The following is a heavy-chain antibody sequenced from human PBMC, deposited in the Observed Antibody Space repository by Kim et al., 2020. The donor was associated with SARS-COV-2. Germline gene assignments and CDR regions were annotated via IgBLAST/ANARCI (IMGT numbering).Heavy chain of an antibody. J-gene: IGHJ3*02. CDR3: AKWVTMIVVVSLNDAFDI. CDR1: GFTFSSYA. V-gene: IGHV3-23*01. Sequence: GGSLRLSCAASGFTFSSYAMSWVRQAPGKGLEWVSAISGSGGSTYYADSVKGRFTISRDNSKNTLYLQMNSLRAEDTAVYYCAKWVTMIVVVSLNDAFDIWGQGTMVTVSS. D-gene: IGHD3-22*01. CDR2: ISGSGGST.